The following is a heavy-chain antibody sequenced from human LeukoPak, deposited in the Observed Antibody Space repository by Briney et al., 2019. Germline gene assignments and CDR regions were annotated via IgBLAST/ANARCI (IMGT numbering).Heavy chain of an antibody. Sequence: GGSLRLSWAASGFSFEDFGMSWVRQAPGQGLEWVSGINWSGETTSYAASVEGRFTISRDNAKKALYLQMNSLRAEDTALYYCARGYTSGGVDHWGQGTLVTVSS. J-gene: IGHJ4*02. CDR2: INWSGETT. CDR1: GFSFEDFG. V-gene: IGHV3-20*04. CDR3: ARGYTSGGVDH. D-gene: IGHD6-25*01.